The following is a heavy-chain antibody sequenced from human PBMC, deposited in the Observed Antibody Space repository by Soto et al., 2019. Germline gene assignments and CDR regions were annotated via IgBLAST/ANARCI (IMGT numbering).Heavy chain of an antibody. CDR1: GFTFSSYG. CDR2: IWYDGSNK. Sequence: QVQLVESGGGVVQPGRSLRLSCAASGFTFSSYGMHWVRQAPGKGLEWVAVIWYDGSNKYYADPVKGRFTISRDNSKKTLYLQMNSLRAEDTAVYYCARGELLWFGEGKYGMDVWGQGTTVTVSS. D-gene: IGHD3-10*01. CDR3: ARGELLWFGEGKYGMDV. V-gene: IGHV3-33*01. J-gene: IGHJ6*02.